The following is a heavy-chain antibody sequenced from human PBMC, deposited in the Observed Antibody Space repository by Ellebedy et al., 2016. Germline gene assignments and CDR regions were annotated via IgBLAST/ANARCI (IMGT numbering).Heavy chain of an antibody. Sequence: GESLKISCAASGFTFSSYAMSWVRQAPGKGLEWVSSISGSGGTTYYADSVKGRFTISRDNSKNTLYLQMNRLRAEETVVYYCAQGRGSGWYVFEYWGQGTLVTVSS. V-gene: IGHV3-23*01. CDR3: AQGRGSGWYVFEY. CDR2: ISGSGGTT. CDR1: GFTFSSYA. J-gene: IGHJ4*02. D-gene: IGHD6-19*01.